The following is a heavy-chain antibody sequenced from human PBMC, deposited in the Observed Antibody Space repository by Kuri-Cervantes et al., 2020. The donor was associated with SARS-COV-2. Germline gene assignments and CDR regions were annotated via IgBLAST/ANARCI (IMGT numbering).Heavy chain of an antibody. V-gene: IGHV4-39*01. Sequence: GSLRLSCTVSGGSISSSSYYWGWIRQPPGKGLEWIGSIYYSGSTYYNPSLKSRVTISVDTSKNQFSLKLSSVTAANTAVYYCARRGAVAGTVPFFDYWGQGTLVTVSS. CDR2: IYYSGST. J-gene: IGHJ4*02. D-gene: IGHD6-19*01. CDR3: ARRGAVAGTVPFFDY. CDR1: GGSISSSSYY.